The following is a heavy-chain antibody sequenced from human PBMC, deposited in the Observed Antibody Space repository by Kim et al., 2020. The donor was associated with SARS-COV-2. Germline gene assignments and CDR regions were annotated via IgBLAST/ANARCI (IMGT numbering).Heavy chain of an antibody. V-gene: IGHV3-33*05. CDR2: ISYDGSNK. CDR3: ARGNPMIVVANDY. CDR1: GFTFSSYG. D-gene: IGHD3-22*01. J-gene: IGHJ4*02. Sequence: GGSLRLSCAASGFTFSSYGMHWVRQAPGKGLEWVAVISYDGSNKYYADSVKGRFTISRDNSKNTLYLQMNSLRAEDPAVYYCARGNPMIVVANDYWGQGTLVTVSS.